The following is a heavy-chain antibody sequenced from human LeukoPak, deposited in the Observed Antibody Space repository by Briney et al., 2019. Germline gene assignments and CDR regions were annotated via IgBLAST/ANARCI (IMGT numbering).Heavy chain of an antibody. D-gene: IGHD3-22*01. Sequence: GGSLRLSCAASGFTFSSYSMNWVRQAPGKGLEWVSYISSSSSTIYYADSVKGRFTISRDNAKNSLYLQMNSLRAEDTAVYYCARATQQDMIDWPDAFDIWGQGTMVTVSS. V-gene: IGHV3-48*04. CDR2: ISSSSSTI. J-gene: IGHJ3*02. CDR3: ARATQQDMIDWPDAFDI. CDR1: GFTFSSYS.